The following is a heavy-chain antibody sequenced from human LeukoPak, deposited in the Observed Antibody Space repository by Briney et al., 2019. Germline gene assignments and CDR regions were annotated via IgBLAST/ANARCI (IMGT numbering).Heavy chain of an antibody. CDR1: GFTFSAYE. J-gene: IGHJ3*02. V-gene: IGHV3-48*03. CDR3: AKEFTPESSGFDAFAI. Sequence: PGGSLRLSCAASGFTFSAYEMYWVPQAPGKGLEWVSYISGRGGTIYYADSVRGRFTISRDNAKNSLYLQMNSLRAEDTAVYYCAKEFTPESSGFDAFAIWGQGTMVTVSS. CDR2: ISGRGGTI. D-gene: IGHD6-19*01.